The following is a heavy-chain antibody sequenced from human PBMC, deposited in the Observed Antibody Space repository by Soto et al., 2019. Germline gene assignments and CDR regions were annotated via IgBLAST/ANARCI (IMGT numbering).Heavy chain of an antibody. V-gene: IGHV4-34*01. CDR3: ARAPPRRYCSSTSCYAYFDY. Sequence: QVQLQQWGAGLLKPSETLSLTCAVYGGSFSGYYWSWIRQPPGKGLEWIGEINHSGSTTYNPSLKSRVTISVDTSKNQFSLKLSSVTAADTAVYYCARAPPRRYCSSTSCYAYFDYWGQGTLVTVSS. D-gene: IGHD2-2*01. CDR1: GGSFSGYY. J-gene: IGHJ4*02. CDR2: INHSGST.